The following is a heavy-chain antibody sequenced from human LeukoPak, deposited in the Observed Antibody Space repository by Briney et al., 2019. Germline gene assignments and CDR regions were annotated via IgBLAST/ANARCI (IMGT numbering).Heavy chain of an antibody. V-gene: IGHV3-21*01. CDR1: GFTFSSYG. J-gene: IGHJ4*02. CDR2: ISGVSTYI. D-gene: IGHD4-17*01. CDR3: ARYQYGYWHIDY. Sequence: GGSLRLSCAASGFTFSSYGMHWVRQAPGKGLEWVSSISGVSTYIKYADSVKGRFTVSRDNAENSLYLQMNSLRADDTAVYYCARYQYGYWHIDYWGQGTLVIVSS.